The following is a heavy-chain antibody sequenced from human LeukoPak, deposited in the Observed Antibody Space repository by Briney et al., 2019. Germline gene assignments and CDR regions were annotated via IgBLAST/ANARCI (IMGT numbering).Heavy chain of an antibody. CDR2: MNPNSGNT. CDR1: GYTSTSLD. V-gene: IGHV1-8*01. J-gene: IGHJ4*02. CDR3: ARGIEAGVDY. Sequence: ASVKVSCKASGYTSTSLDINWVRQATGQGLEWMGWMNPNSGNTGYAQKFQGRVTMTRNTSISTAYMELSSLTSEDTAVYYCARGIEAGVDYWGQGTLVTVSS. D-gene: IGHD6-19*01.